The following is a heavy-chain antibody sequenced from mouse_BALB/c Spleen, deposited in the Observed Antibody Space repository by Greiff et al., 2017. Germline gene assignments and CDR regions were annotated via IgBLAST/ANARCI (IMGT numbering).Heavy chain of an antibody. V-gene: IGHV5-6-4*01. CDR1: GFTFSSYT. CDR3: TSNYGSSYFAY. CDR2: ISSGGSYT. D-gene: IGHD1-1*01. J-gene: IGHJ3*01. Sequence: EVQVVESGGGLVKPGGSLKLSCAASGFTFSSYTMSWVRQTPEKRLEWVATISSGGSYTYYPDSVKGRFTISRDNAKNTLYLQMSSLKSEDTAMYYCTSNYGSSYFAYWGQGTLVTVSA.